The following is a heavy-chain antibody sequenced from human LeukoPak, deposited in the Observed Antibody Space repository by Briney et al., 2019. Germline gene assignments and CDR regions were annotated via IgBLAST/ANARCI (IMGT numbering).Heavy chain of an antibody. Sequence: GGSLRLSCAASGFTFSSYSMNWVRQAPGKGLEWVSSISSSSSYIYYADSVKGRFTISRDNAKNSLYLQMNSLRAEDTAVYYCARDKITPPRPFDYWGQGTLVTVSS. CDR3: ARDKITPPRPFDY. J-gene: IGHJ4*02. V-gene: IGHV3-21*01. D-gene: IGHD2-15*01. CDR1: GFTFSSYS. CDR2: ISSSSSYI.